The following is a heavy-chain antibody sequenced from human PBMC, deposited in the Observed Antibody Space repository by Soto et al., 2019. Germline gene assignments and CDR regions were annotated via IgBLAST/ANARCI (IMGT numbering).Heavy chain of an antibody. CDR2: IYYSGST. V-gene: IGHV4-39*01. Sequence: SETLSLTCTVSGGSISSSSYYWGWIRQPPGKGLEWIGSIYYSGSTYYNPSLKSRVTISVDTSKNQSSLKLSSVTAADTAVYYCARLSGWAPRRFDYWGQGTLVTVSS. CDR1: GGSISSSSYY. D-gene: IGHD6-19*01. CDR3: ARLSGWAPRRFDY. J-gene: IGHJ4*02.